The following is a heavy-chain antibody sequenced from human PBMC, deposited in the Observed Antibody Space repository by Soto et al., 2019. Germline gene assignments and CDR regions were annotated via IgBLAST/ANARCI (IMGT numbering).Heavy chain of an antibody. Sequence: GGSLRLSCAASRFTFSNYAMNWVRQAPGKGLEWVSGISGSGGSRYYADSVKGRFTISRDNSKNTLYLQMNSLRAEDTAIYYCAKVEGFGGTNFWGQGTLVTVSS. J-gene: IGHJ4*02. CDR2: ISGSGGSR. V-gene: IGHV3-23*01. CDR1: RFTFSNYA. CDR3: AKVEGFGGTNF. D-gene: IGHD1-7*01.